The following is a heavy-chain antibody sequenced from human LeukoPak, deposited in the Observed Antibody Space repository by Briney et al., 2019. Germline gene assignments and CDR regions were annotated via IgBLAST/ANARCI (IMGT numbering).Heavy chain of an antibody. Sequence: GGSLRLSCAASGFTFTTYWMHWVRQAPGKGLVWVSLINSDGSTTNYADSVQGRFTISRDNAKNTLYLQMNSLRAEDTAVYYCVRDASETMNGNYWGQGTLVTVSS. J-gene: IGHJ4*02. V-gene: IGHV3-74*01. D-gene: IGHD1-1*01. CDR2: INSDGSTT. CDR1: GFTFTTYW. CDR3: VRDASETMNGNY.